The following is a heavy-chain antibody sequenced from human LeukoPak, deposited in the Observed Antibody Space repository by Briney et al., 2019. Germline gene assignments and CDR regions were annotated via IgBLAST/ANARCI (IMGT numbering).Heavy chain of an antibody. CDR2: INPNSGGT. J-gene: IGHJ4*02. Sequence: ASVKVSCKASGYTFTGYYMHWVRQAPGQGLEWMGWINPNSGGTNYAQKFQGRVTMTRDTPISTAYMELSRLRSDDTAVYYCARDSHEITVTTLDWGQGTLVTVSS. V-gene: IGHV1-2*02. D-gene: IGHD4-17*01. CDR1: GYTFTGYY. CDR3: ARDSHEITVTTLD.